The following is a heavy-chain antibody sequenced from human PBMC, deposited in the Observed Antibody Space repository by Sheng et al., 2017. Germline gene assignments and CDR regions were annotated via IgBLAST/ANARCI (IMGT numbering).Heavy chain of an antibody. D-gene: IGHD6-19*01. J-gene: IGHJ4*02. V-gene: IGHV1-8*03. CDR3: ARSSSGFDH. CDR1: GYTFTDYD. CDR2: VNPNSGHT. Sequence: QVQLVQSGAEVKKPGSSVKVSCKTSGYTFTDYDINWVRQATGQGLEWMGWVNPNSGHTGYAQKFHGRVTITRDTSISTAYMEISSLRFDDSAVYYCARSSSGFDHWGQGTLVIVSS.